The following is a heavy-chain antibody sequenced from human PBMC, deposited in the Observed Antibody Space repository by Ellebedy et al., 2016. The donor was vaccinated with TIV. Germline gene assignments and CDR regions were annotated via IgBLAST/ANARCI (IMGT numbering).Heavy chain of an antibody. J-gene: IGHJ4*02. CDR3: ASRSELGY. CDR2: INWNGGST. CDR1: GFTFDDYG. Sequence: GGSLRLXCEASGFTFDDYGMSWVRQAPGKGLEWVSGINWNGGSTAYADSVKGRFTVSRDNAKNSLYLQMNSLRPEDTAVYYCASRSELGYWGQGTLVTVSS. D-gene: IGHD3-3*02. V-gene: IGHV3-20*04.